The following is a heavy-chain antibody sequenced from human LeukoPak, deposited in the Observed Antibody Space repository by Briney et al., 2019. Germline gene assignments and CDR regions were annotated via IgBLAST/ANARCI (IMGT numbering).Heavy chain of an antibody. J-gene: IGHJ4*02. CDR2: IRSDGTNK. Sequence: PGGSLRLSCAASGFIFSNYDMHWVRQAPGKGLEWVAFIRSDGTNKYYADSVKGRFTVSRDNSKNTLYLQMNSLRAEDTAVYYCAKASRRSGYAAIVPSGYWGQGTLATVSS. CDR1: GFIFSNYD. CDR3: AKASRRSGYAAIVPSGY. V-gene: IGHV3-30*02. D-gene: IGHD5-12*01.